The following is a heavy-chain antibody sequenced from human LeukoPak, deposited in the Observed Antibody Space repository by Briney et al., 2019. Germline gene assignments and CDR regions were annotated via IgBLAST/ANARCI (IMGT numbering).Heavy chain of an antibody. CDR2: INHSGST. CDR1: GGSFSGYY. Sequence: PSETLSLTCAVYGGSFSGYYWSWIRQPPGKGLEWIGEINHSGSTNYNPSLKSRVTISVDTSKNQFSLKLSSVTAADTAVYCCARGRQGSQDIVVVPAAIGFDYWGQGTLVTVSS. J-gene: IGHJ4*02. D-gene: IGHD2-2*01. V-gene: IGHV4-34*01. CDR3: ARGRQGSQDIVVVPAAIGFDY.